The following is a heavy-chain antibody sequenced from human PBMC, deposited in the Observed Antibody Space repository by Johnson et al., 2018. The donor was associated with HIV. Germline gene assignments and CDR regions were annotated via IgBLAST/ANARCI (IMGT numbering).Heavy chain of an antibody. CDR3: ARDQDWGYYDSTAFDI. Sequence: QVQLVESGGGVVQPGRSLRLSCAASGFTFNSYAMHWVRQAPGKGLEWVAIISYDGSNKYYADSVKGRFTISRDNSKKTVYLQMSSLRAEDTAVYHCARDQDWGYYDSTAFDIWGQGTMVTVSS. CDR2: ISYDGSNK. CDR1: GFTFNSYA. D-gene: IGHD3-22*01. V-gene: IGHV3-30*04. J-gene: IGHJ3*02.